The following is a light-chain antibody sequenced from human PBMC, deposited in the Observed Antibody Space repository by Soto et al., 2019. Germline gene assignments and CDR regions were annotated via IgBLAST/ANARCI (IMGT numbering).Light chain of an antibody. V-gene: IGLV1-40*01. Sequence: QSVLTQPPSVSGAPGQRATISCTGSSSNIGAGYDVHWYQQLPGTAPKLLIYGNSNRPSGVPDRFSGSKSGTSASLTITGLQAEYEADYYCQSYDSSLSALFGGGTKLTVL. CDR2: GNS. CDR3: QSYDSSLSAL. CDR1: SSNIGAGYD. J-gene: IGLJ3*02.